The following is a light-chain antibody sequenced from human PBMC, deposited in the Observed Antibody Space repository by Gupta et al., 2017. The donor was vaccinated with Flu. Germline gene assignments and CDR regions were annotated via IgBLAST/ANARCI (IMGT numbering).Light chain of an antibody. V-gene: IGLV2-14*01. Sequence: SITISCTGTSSDVGGYNYVSCYQQHPGKPPNLMIYEVSNRPAGVSNRFSGSKSGNTASLTISGLQAEDEADYYCSSYTSSSTLEFGGGTKLTVL. J-gene: IGLJ3*02. CDR2: EVS. CDR1: SSDVGGYNY. CDR3: SSYTSSSTLE.